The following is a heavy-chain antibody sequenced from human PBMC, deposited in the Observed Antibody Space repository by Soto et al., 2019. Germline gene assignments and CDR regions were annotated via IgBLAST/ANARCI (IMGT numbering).Heavy chain of an antibody. CDR1: GYTFTSYG. D-gene: IGHD6-13*01. Sequence: QVQLVQSGAEVKKPGASVKVSCKASGYTFTSYGISWVRQAPGQGLEWMGWISAYNGNTNYAQKLQGRVTMTTDTATSTAYMELRSLRSDDTAVDYCARIPRTVYSSSRSHLHFDYWGQGTLVTVSS. CDR2: ISAYNGNT. J-gene: IGHJ4*02. CDR3: ARIPRTVYSSSRSHLHFDY. V-gene: IGHV1-18*04.